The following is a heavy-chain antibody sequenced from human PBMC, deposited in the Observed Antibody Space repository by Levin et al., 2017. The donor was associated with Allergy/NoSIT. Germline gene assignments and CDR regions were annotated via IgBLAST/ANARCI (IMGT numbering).Heavy chain of an antibody. Sequence: KISCKASGGTFSSYAISWVRQAPGQGLEWMGGIIPIFGTANYAQKFQGRVTITADESTSTAYMELSSLRSEDTAVYYCASSSNIPVGSGGSCYSLVAGYYCCGMDVWGQGTTVTVSS. CDR3: ASSSNIPVGSGGSCYSLVAGYYCCGMDV. CDR1: GGTFSSYA. D-gene: IGHD2-15*01. J-gene: IGHJ6*02. V-gene: IGHV1-69*01. CDR2: IIPIFGTA.